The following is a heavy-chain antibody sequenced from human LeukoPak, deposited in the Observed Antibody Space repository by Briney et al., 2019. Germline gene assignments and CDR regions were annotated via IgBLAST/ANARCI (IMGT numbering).Heavy chain of an antibody. Sequence: GSLRLSCAASGFTVSSNYMSWVRQAPGKGLEWVSVIYSGGSTYYADSVKGRFTISRDNSKNTLYLQMNSLRVEDTAVYYCARGPYYDSSGYEAYDAFDIWGQGTMVTVSS. CDR3: ARGPYYDSSGYEAYDAFDI. CDR1: GFTVSSNY. J-gene: IGHJ3*02. CDR2: IYSGGST. V-gene: IGHV3-53*01. D-gene: IGHD3-22*01.